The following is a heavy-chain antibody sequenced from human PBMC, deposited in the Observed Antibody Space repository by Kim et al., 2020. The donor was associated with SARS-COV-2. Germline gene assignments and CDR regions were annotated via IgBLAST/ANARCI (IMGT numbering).Heavy chain of an antibody. CDR3: ARDGYCSSTSCYASYYFDY. CDR1: GFTFSSYG. D-gene: IGHD2-2*03. Sequence: GGSLRLSCAASGFTFSSYGMHWVRQAPGKGLEWVAVISYDGSNKYYADSVKGRFTISRDNSKNTLYLQMNSLRAEDTAVYYCARDGYCSSTSCYASYYFDYWGHGTLVTVSS. V-gene: IGHV3-33*05. CDR2: ISYDGSNK. J-gene: IGHJ4*01.